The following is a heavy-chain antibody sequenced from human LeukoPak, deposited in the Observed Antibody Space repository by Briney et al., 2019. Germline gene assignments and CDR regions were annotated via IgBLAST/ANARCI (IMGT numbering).Heavy chain of an antibody. D-gene: IGHD2-2*02. Sequence: PSETLSLTCTVSGYSISSGYYWGWIRQPPGQGLEWIGSIYHSGRTYYNPSLKNRLTISVDTSKNQFSLKLSSVTAADTAVYYCARGAPDIVVVPAAITATEYYYYMDVWGKGTTVTVSS. CDR1: GYSISSGYY. V-gene: IGHV4-38-2*02. CDR3: ARGAPDIVVVPAAITATEYYYYMDV. J-gene: IGHJ6*03. CDR2: IYHSGRT.